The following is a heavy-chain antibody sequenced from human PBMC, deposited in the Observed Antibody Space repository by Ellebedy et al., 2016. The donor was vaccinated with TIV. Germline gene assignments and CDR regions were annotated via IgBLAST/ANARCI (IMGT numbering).Heavy chain of an antibody. D-gene: IGHD1-26*01. CDR3: ARGTSGSYYDADDAFDI. CDR1: GYTFTSYG. Sequence: AASVKVSCKASGYTFTSYGISWVRQAPGQGLEWMGWISAYNGNTNYAQKLQGRGTMTTDTSTSTADMEMRSLRSDETAVYYCARGTSGSYYDADDAFDIWGQGTMVTVSS. J-gene: IGHJ3*02. V-gene: IGHV1-18*01. CDR2: ISAYNGNT.